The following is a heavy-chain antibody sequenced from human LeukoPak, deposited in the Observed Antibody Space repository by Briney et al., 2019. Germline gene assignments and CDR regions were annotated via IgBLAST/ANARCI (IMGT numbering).Heavy chain of an antibody. CDR2: IKQDGSEK. J-gene: IGHJ4*02. D-gene: IGHD6-6*01. V-gene: IGHV3-7*03. Sequence: GGSLRLSCAASGFTFGSSAMSWVRQAPGKGLEWVANIKQDGSEKYYVDSVKGRFTISRDNAKNSLYLQMNSLRAEDTALYYCAREISISIAARGGFDYWGQGTLVTVSS. CDR1: GFTFGSSA. CDR3: AREISISIAARGGFDY.